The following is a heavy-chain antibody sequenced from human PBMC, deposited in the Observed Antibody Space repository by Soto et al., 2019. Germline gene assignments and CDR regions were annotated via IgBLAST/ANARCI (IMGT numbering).Heavy chain of an antibody. V-gene: IGHV3-23*01. CDR3: AKSGRQWELNY. D-gene: IGHD1-26*01. CDR1: GFTFSSYA. J-gene: IGHJ4*02. CDR2: ISGGGGST. Sequence: PGGSLRLSCAASGFTFSSYAMSWVRQAPGKGPEWVSAISGGGGSTYYADSVKGRFTISRDNSKSTLYLQVNSLRAEDTALYYCAKSGRQWELNYWGQGTLVTVSS.